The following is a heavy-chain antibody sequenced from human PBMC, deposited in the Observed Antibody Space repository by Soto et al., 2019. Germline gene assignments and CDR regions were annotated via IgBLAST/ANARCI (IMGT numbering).Heavy chain of an antibody. V-gene: IGHV1-69*13. D-gene: IGHD6-13*01. Sequence: ASVKVSCKASGGTFSSYAISWVRQAPGQGLEWMGGIIPIFGTANYAQKFQGRVTITADESTSTAYMELSSLRSEDTAVYYCARERYSSSWSSDKYYFDYWGQRTLVTGSS. J-gene: IGHJ4*02. CDR3: ARERYSSSWSSDKYYFDY. CDR2: IIPIFGTA. CDR1: GGTFSSYA.